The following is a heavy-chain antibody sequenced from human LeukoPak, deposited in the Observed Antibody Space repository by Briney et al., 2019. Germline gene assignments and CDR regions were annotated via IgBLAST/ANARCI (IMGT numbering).Heavy chain of an antibody. CDR3: ARENDGMSYFDY. Sequence: NPSETLSLTCTVSGGSISSGGYYWSWIRQHPGKGLEWIGYIYYSGSTYYNPSLKSRVTISVDTSKNQFSLKLSSVTAADTAVYYCARENDGMSYFDYWGQGTLVTVSS. CDR2: IYYSGST. V-gene: IGHV4-31*03. J-gene: IGHJ4*02. CDR1: GGSISSGGYY. D-gene: IGHD1-1*01.